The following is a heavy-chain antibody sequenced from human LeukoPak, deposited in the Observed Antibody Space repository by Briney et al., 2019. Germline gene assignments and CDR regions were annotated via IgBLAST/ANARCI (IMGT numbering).Heavy chain of an antibody. V-gene: IGHV4-59*08. CDR2: IFYSGST. CDR1: GGSINSYY. Sequence: PSETLSLTCTDSGGSINSYYWSWIRQPPGKGLEWIGYIFYSGSTNYNPSLKSRVTISVDTSKNQFSLKLSSVTAADTAVYYCARGGTMATVPLWGQGTLVTVSS. D-gene: IGHD4-17*01. J-gene: IGHJ4*02. CDR3: ARGGTMATVPL.